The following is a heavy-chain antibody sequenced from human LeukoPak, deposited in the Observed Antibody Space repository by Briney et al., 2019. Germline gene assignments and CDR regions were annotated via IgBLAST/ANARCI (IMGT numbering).Heavy chain of an antibody. V-gene: IGHV4-59*01. CDR2: IYYSGST. CDR3: ARVRYRASYDY. J-gene: IGHJ4*02. CDR1: GGSISSYY. Sequence: SSETLSLTCTVSGGSISSYYWSWIRQPPGKGLEWIGNIYYSGSTNYNPSLKSRVTISVDTSKNQFSLKLSSVTAADTAVYYCARVRYRASYDYWGQGTLVTVSS. D-gene: IGHD1-26*01.